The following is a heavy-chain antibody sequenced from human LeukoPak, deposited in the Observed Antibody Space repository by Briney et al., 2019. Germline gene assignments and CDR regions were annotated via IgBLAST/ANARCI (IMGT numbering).Heavy chain of an antibody. Sequence: PSETLSLTCAVYGGSFSGYYWSWIRQPPGKGLEWIGEINHSGSTNYNPSLKSRVTISVDTSKNQFSLKLSSVTAADTAVYYCARGRKYYDFWSGYYEEVNDFDYWGQGTLVTVS. J-gene: IGHJ4*02. D-gene: IGHD3-3*01. CDR3: ARGRKYYDFWSGYYEEVNDFDY. CDR2: INHSGST. V-gene: IGHV4-34*01. CDR1: GGSFSGYY.